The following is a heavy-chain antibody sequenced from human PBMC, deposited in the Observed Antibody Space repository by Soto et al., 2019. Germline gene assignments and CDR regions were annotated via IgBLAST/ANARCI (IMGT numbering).Heavy chain of an antibody. J-gene: IGHJ4*02. CDR3: AKDWPGTSSVTSDF. D-gene: IGHD4-17*01. CDR1: GFDFSTYA. V-gene: IGHV3-23*01. Sequence: EVHLLESGGTLVQPGGSLRLSCAASGFDFSTYAMTWVRQAPGKGLEWVSGIINSGATTYYADSVKGRFTIPRDNSRNTLYLQMNSLRVDDTAMYYCAKDWPGTSSVTSDFWGQGTLVTVSS. CDR2: IINSGATT.